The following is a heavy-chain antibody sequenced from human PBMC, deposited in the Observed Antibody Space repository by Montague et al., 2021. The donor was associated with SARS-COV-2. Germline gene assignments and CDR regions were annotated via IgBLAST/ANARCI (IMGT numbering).Heavy chain of an antibody. J-gene: IGHJ6*02. V-gene: IGHV4-59*11. CDR2: ISYSGST. CDR3: ANFRRTQLLFGTLYYGMDV. D-gene: IGHD2-2*01. Sequence: SETLSLTCTVSGVVKRSHKWEWNTPALEWRAQWVGYISYSGSTNYNPSLKSRVTISVDTSKNHFTLRLSSVTAADTAVYYCANFRRTQLLFGTLYYGMDVWGQGTTVTVSS. CDR1: GVVKRSHK.